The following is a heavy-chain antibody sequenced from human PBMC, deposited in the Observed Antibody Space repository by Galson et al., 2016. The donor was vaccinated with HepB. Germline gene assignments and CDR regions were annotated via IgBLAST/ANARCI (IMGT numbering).Heavy chain of an antibody. CDR1: GGTFSSYA. J-gene: IGHJ6*02. V-gene: IGHV1-69*13. CDR2: IINLYGTA. CDR3: ARVRDGYNTHFYYGLDV. D-gene: IGHD5-24*01. Sequence: SVKVSCKASGGTFSSYAISWVRQAPGQGLEWVGVIINLYGTANYALKFQGRVTITGDESTSTAHMEVSSLRYEDTAVYYCARVRDGYNTHFYYGLDVWGQGTSVTVS.